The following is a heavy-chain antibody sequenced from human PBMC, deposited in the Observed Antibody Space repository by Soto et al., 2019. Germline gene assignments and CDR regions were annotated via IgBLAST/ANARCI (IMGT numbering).Heavy chain of an antibody. CDR3: ARHISYYYYGMDV. Sequence: SETLSLTCTVFGGSISSYYWSWIRQPPGKGLEWIGYIYYSGSTNYNPSLKSRVTISVDTSKNQFSLKLTSVTAADTAVYYCARHISYYYYGMDVWGQGTTVTVSS. CDR1: GGSISSYY. V-gene: IGHV4-59*01. D-gene: IGHD2-21*01. CDR2: IYYSGST. J-gene: IGHJ6*02.